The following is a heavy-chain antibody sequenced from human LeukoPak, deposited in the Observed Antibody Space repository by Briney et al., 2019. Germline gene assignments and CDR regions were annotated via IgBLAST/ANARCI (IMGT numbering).Heavy chain of an antibody. CDR1: YY. CDR3: ARDTYSYGTGYFDY. Sequence: YYXXWIRQPXXXXLEWIGEINHSGSTNYNPSLKSRVTISVDTSKNQFSLKLSSVTAADTAVYYCARDTYSYGTGYFDYWGQGTLVTVSS. D-gene: IGHD5-18*01. V-gene: IGHV4-34*01. CDR2: INHSGST. J-gene: IGHJ4*02.